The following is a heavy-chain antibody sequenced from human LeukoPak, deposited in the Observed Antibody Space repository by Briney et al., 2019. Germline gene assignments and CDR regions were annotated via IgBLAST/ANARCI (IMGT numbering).Heavy chain of an antibody. V-gene: IGHV1-24*01. CDR1: GYTLTELS. CDR3: ATDFLYYGSGSPLVY. J-gene: IGHJ4*02. CDR2: FDPEDGET. Sequence: ASVKVSCKVSGYTLTELSMHWVRQAPGKGLEWMGGFDPEDGETIYAQKFQGRVTMTEDTSTDTAYMELSSLRSEDTAVYYCATDFLYYGSGSPLVYWGQGTLVTVSS. D-gene: IGHD3-10*01.